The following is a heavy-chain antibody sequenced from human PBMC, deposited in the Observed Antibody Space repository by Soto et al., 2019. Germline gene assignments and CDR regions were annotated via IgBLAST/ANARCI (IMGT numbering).Heavy chain of an antibody. CDR3: ARLYSSAPNRLYYYCGMDV. Sequence: QVQLVQSGAEVKKPGASVKVSCKASGYTFTSYDINWVRQATGQGLEWMGWMNPNSGKTDYAQKFKGRVTMTRNTSIITAYMELSRLRPEDTAVYYCARLYSSAPNRLYYYCGMDVWGQGTTVTVSS. V-gene: IGHV1-8*01. CDR1: GYTFTSYD. CDR2: MNPNSGKT. J-gene: IGHJ6*02. D-gene: IGHD6-19*01.